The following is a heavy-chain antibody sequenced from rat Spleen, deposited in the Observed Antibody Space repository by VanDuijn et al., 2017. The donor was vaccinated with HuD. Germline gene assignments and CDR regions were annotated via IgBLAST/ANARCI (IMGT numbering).Heavy chain of an antibody. CDR2: ISTGGGNT. J-gene: IGHJ2*01. CDR1: GFTFRNYD. D-gene: IGHD1-6*01. Sequence: EVQLVESGGGLVQPGRSMKLSCAASGFTFRNYDMAWVRQAPTMGLEWVASISTGGGNTYYRDSVKGRFTNSRDNAKNTQYLQMESLRSEDTATYYCTRTIMYTTAHFDYWGQGVMVTVSS. CDR3: TRTIMYTTAHFDY. V-gene: IGHV5S13*01.